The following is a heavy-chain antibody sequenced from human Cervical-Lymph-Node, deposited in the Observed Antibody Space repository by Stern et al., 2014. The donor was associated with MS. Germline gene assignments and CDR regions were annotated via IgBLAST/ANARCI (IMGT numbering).Heavy chain of an antibody. CDR3: ARGSSVPYYYYGMDV. D-gene: IGHD2-15*01. J-gene: IGHJ6*02. V-gene: IGHV4-59*01. Sequence: QVQLQESGPGLVKPSATLSLTCTVSGGTITSYYWSWIRQPPGKGLEWIGYIYNSGDTDYHPSIKSRVTISVDTSNNHFSPKLTSVTPADSAVYYCARGSSVPYYYYGMDVWGQGTTVTVSS. CDR2: IYNSGDT. CDR1: GGTITSYY.